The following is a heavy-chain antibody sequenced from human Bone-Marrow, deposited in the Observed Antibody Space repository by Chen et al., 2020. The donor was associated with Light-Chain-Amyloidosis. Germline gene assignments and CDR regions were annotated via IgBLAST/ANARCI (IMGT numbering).Heavy chain of an antibody. CDR2: IYPDDSDA. Sequence: EVQLEQSGPEVKKPGESLKISCKGSGYTFPNYWIGWVRPMPGKGLEWRGVIYPDDSDARYSPSFEGQVTISADKSITTAYLQWRSLKASDTAMYYCARRRDGYNFDYWGQGTLVTVSS. J-gene: IGHJ4*02. D-gene: IGHD5-12*01. V-gene: IGHV5-51*01. CDR3: ARRRDGYNFDY. CDR1: GYTFPNYW.